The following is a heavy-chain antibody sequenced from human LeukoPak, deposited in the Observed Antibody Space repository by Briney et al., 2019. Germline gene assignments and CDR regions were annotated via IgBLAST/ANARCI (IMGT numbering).Heavy chain of an antibody. CDR2: IYYSGST. D-gene: IGHD6-25*01. V-gene: IGHV4-39*01. Sequence: PSETLSLTCTVSGGSISSSSYYWGWIRQPPGKGLELIGSIYYSGSTYYKPSLRSRVTISVDTSKNQFSLKVNSVTAADTAVYYCARHGPAAHQQLTPYWHFDLWGRGTLVTVSS. J-gene: IGHJ2*01. CDR3: ARHGPAAHQQLTPYWHFDL. CDR1: GGSISSSSYY.